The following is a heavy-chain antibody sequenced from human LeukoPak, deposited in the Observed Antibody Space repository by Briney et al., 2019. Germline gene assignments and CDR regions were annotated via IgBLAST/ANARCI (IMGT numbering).Heavy chain of an antibody. CDR3: ARAIAAADRSHYYYYYYMDV. D-gene: IGHD6-13*01. J-gene: IGHJ6*03. CDR2: IYHSGST. Sequence: PSETLSLTCAVSGGSISSSNWWSWVRQPPGKGLEWIGEIYHSGSTNYNPSLKSRVTISVDKSKNQFSLKLSSVTAADTAVYYCARAIAAADRSHYYYYYYMDVWGKGTTVTVSS. CDR1: GGSISSSNW. V-gene: IGHV4-4*02.